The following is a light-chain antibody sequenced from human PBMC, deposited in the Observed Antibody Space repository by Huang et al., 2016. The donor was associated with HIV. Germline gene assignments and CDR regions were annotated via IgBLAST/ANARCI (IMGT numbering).Light chain of an antibody. CDR1: QGISNS. V-gene: IGKV1-NL1*01. Sequence: DIQMTQSPSSLPASVGDRVTITCRASQGISNSLAWYQQKPGKAPKLLLYAASKLESGVPSRCSGSASGTDYTLTSSSLQPEDFATYYCQQYWSTPPATFGQGTKVEIK. J-gene: IGKJ1*01. CDR3: QQYWSTPPAT. CDR2: AAS.